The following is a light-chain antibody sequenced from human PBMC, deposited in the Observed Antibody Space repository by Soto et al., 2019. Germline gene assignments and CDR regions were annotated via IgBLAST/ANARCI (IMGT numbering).Light chain of an antibody. CDR2: DVS. CDR1: SSDVGGYNY. Sequence: QSALTQPASVSGSPGQSVTISCTGTSSDVGGYNYFSWYQQHPGKAPKLMIYDVSNLPSGVSNRFSGSKSGNTAFLTISGLQAEDEADYYCSSYTSSSTLVFGGGTKLTVL. V-gene: IGLV2-14*01. CDR3: SSYTSSSTLV. J-gene: IGLJ3*02.